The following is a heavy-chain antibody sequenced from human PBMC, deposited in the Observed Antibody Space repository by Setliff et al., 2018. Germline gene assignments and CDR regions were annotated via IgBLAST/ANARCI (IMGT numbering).Heavy chain of an antibody. J-gene: IGHJ4*02. CDR2: INHRGST. Sequence: PSETLSLTCAAYGGTFSDYHWTWIRQSPEKGLEWIGEINHRGSTNYNPSLKSRVTISVDTSKNQFSLELRAVTAADTALYYCARENGYCSGGACYFMFDYWGQGTLVTVSS. CDR3: ARENGYCSGGACYFMFDY. D-gene: IGHD2-15*01. V-gene: IGHV4-34*01. CDR1: GGTFSDYH.